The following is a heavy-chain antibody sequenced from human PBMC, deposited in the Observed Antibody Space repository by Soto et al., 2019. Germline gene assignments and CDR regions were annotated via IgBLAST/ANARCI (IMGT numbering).Heavy chain of an antibody. CDR1: GDSVSSNTAS. V-gene: IGHV6-1*01. D-gene: IGHD5-12*01. Sequence: PSQTLSLTCAISGDSVSSNTASWNWIRQSPSRGLEWLGRTYFRSKWYNDYAVSVKSRIIINPDTSNNQFSLQLNSVTPEDTAVYFCAKGDNLGPKTGYAFDPWGQGIMVNRLL. J-gene: IGHJ5*02. CDR2: TYFRSKWYN. CDR3: AKGDNLGPKTGYAFDP.